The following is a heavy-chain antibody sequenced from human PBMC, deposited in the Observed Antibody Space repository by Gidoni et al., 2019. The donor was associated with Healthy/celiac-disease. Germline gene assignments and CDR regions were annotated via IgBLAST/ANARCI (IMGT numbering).Heavy chain of an antibody. Sequence: EVQLLESGGVLVQPWGSLRLSCAASGFTFSSYARSWVRQAPGKGLEWVSAISGSGGSTYYADSVKGRFTISRDNSKNTLYLQMNSLRAEDTAVYYCARAYCGGDCYNYFDYWGQGTLVTVSS. CDR2: ISGSGGST. CDR3: ARAYCGGDCYNYFDY. V-gene: IGHV3-23*01. CDR1: GFTFSSYA. J-gene: IGHJ4*02. D-gene: IGHD2-21*02.